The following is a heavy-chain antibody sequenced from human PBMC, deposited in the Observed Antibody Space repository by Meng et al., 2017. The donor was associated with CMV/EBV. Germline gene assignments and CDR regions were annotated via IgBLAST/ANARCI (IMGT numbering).Heavy chain of an antibody. Sequence: GSLRLSCAVYGGSFSGDYWSWIRQPPGKGLEWIGEINHSGSTNYNPSLKSRVTISVDTSKNQFSLKLSSVTAADTAVYYCARLKLGYCSSTSCYAPYYYYGMDVWGQGTTVTVSS. CDR3: ARLKLGYCSSTSCYAPYYYYGMDV. CDR1: GGSFSGDY. CDR2: INHSGST. J-gene: IGHJ6*02. V-gene: IGHV4-34*01. D-gene: IGHD2-2*01.